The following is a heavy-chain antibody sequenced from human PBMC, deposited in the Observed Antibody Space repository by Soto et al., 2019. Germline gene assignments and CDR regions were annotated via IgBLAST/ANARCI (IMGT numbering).Heavy chain of an antibody. V-gene: IGHV3-30*18. CDR2: ISYDGSNK. J-gene: IGHJ4*02. Sequence: PGGSLRLSCAASGFTFSSYGMHWVRQAPGKGLEWVAVISYDGSNKYYADSVKGRFTISRDNSKNTLYLQMNSLRAEDTAVYYCAKQGSSWPLFDYWGQGTLVTVS. D-gene: IGHD6-13*01. CDR3: AKQGSSWPLFDY. CDR1: GFTFSSYG.